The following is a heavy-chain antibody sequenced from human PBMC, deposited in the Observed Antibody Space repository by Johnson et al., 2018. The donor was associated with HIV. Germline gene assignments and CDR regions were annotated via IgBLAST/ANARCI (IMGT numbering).Heavy chain of an antibody. Sequence: EVQLVESGGGLVQPGRSLRLSCAASGFTFDDYAMHWVRQAPGKGLEWVSGISWNSGSIGYVDSVKGRFTISRDNAKNSLYLQMNSLRAEDTALYYCAKDMGATIDRDAFDIWGQGTMVTVSS. CDR2: ISWNSGSI. CDR3: AKDMGATIDRDAFDI. CDR1: GFTFDDYA. J-gene: IGHJ3*02. D-gene: IGHD1-26*01. V-gene: IGHV3-9*01.